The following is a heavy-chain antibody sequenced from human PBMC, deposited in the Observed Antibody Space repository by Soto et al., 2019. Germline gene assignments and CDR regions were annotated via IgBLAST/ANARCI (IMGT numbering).Heavy chain of an antibody. CDR3: ARGYYGSGSPYSSDY. D-gene: IGHD3-10*01. J-gene: IGHJ4*02. Sequence: SETLSLTCAVSGDSISSSKWWSWVRQPPGKGLEWIGEIYHSGSTNYNPSLKSRVIISVDTSKNQFSLKLSSVTAADTAVYYCARGYYGSGSPYSSDYWGQGPLVTVSS. CDR2: IYHSGST. V-gene: IGHV4-4*02. CDR1: GDSISSSKW.